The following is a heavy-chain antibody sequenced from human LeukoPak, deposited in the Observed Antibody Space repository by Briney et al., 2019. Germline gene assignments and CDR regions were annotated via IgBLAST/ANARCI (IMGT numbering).Heavy chain of an antibody. Sequence: GGSLRLSCAASGFTVSSNYMSWVRQAPGKGLEWVSVIYSGGSTYYADSVKGRFTISRDNSKNSLYLQMNSLRTEDTALYYCAKDNARYYYGSGSYYTFWGQGTLVTVSS. CDR2: IYSGGST. CDR3: AKDNARYYYGSGSYYTF. J-gene: IGHJ4*02. D-gene: IGHD3-10*01. V-gene: IGHV3-53*05. CDR1: GFTVSSNY.